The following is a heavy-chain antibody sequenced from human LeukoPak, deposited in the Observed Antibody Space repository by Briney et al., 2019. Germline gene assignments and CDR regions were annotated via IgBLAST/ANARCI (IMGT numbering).Heavy chain of an antibody. Sequence: ASVKVSCKASGYTFTSYYMHWVRQAPGQGLEWMGIINPSGGSTSYAQKFQGRVTMTRDMSTSTVYMELSSLRSEDTAVYYCARSLAAGDYYYYMDVWGKGTTVTVSS. CDR3: ARSLAAGDYYYYMDV. CDR2: INPSGGST. D-gene: IGHD6-13*01. CDR1: GYTFTSYY. V-gene: IGHV1-46*01. J-gene: IGHJ6*03.